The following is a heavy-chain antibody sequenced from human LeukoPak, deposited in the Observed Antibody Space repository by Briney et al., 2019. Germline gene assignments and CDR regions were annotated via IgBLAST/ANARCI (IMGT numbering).Heavy chain of an antibody. CDR3: ARLLYGPGIYYFDY. Sequence: PSETLSLTCTVSGGSITSSSYYWGWIRQPPGKGLEWIGSIYYSGSTNYNPSLKSRVTISVDTSKNQLSLKLSSVTAADTAVFYCARLLYGPGIYYFDYWGQGTLVTVSS. J-gene: IGHJ4*02. V-gene: IGHV4-39*01. CDR1: GGSITSSSYY. D-gene: IGHD3-10*01. CDR2: IYYSGST.